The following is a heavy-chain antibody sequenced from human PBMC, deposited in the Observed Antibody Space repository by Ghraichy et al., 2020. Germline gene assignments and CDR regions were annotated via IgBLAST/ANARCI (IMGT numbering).Heavy chain of an antibody. Sequence: SETLSLTCAVYGGSFSGYYWSWIRQPPGKGLEWIGEINHSGSTNYNPSLKSRVTISVDTSKNQFSLKLSSVTAADTAVYYCAIQPTPVGATRVYYYYGMDVWGQGTTVTVSS. CDR3: AIQPTPVGATRVYYYYGMDV. V-gene: IGHV4-34*01. CDR2: INHSGST. CDR1: GGSFSGYY. J-gene: IGHJ6*02. D-gene: IGHD1-26*01.